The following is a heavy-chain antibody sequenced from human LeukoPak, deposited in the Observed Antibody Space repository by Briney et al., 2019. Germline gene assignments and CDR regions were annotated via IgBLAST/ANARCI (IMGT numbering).Heavy chain of an antibody. J-gene: IGHJ4*02. V-gene: IGHV3-7*01. CDR3: ARLLGTVTTYDY. CDR2: IRPDGSEE. Sequence: GGSLRLSCAASGFTFSSHWMSWVRQAPGKGLEWVASIRPDGSEEYYMDSVKGRFTISRDNAKNSLYLQMNSLRAADTAVYYCARLLGTVTTYDYWGQGTLVTVSS. CDR1: GFTFSSHW. D-gene: IGHD1-7*01.